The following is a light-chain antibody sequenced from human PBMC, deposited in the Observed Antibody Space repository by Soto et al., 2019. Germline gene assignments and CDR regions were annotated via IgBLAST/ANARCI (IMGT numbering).Light chain of an antibody. J-gene: IGKJ1*01. V-gene: IGKV3-20*01. Sequence: EIVLTQSPDTLSLSPGERATLSCRASQSIRSERLAWYQQKPGQAPRLVIYSASSRATGIPDRFSGSGSGTDFTLTISRLEPEDFAVYYCQQYGSSPPWTFGQGTKVDIK. CDR3: QQYGSSPPWT. CDR2: SAS. CDR1: QSIRSER.